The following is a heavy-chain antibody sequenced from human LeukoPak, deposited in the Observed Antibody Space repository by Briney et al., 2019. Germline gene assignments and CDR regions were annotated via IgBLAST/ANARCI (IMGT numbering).Heavy chain of an antibody. CDR3: ATYRQVMLPFES. CDR2: IFQGGGEI. J-gene: IGHJ4*02. V-gene: IGHV3-23*01. CDR1: GFTFSDFA. D-gene: IGHD5-18*01. Sequence: GGSLRLPCAASGFTFSDFAMIWVRQPPGKGLEWVSSIFQGGGEIHYADSVRGRFTISRDNSRSTLFLQMNSLRAEDTAIYYCATYRQVMLPFESWGQGTLVTVSS.